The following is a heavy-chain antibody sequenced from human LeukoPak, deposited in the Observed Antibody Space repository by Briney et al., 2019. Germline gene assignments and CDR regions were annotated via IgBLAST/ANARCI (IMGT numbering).Heavy chain of an antibody. CDR2: IYYSGTI. Sequence: SETLSLTCTVSGGSIGSSNYFWGWIRQTPGMVLEWNGSIYYSGTIYYNPSLKSRVTISVDTSKNQFSLRLRSVTAADTAVYYCARHEEEDGYNAKTFDYWGQGTLVTVSS. D-gene: IGHD5-24*01. V-gene: IGHV4-39*01. CDR1: GGSIGSSNYF. J-gene: IGHJ4*02. CDR3: ARHEEEDGYNAKTFDY.